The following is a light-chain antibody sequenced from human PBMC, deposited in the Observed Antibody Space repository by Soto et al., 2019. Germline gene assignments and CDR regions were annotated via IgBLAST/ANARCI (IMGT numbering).Light chain of an antibody. V-gene: IGKV3-20*01. CDR1: QIVRSTY. Sequence: DIVLTQFPGTLSLSPGERATLSCRASQIVRSTYLAWFQQKPGQAPRLLIYGASTRATGIPDRFSGSGSGTDFTLTISRLEREDFAVYYCQQYGSSGTFGQGTKV. J-gene: IGKJ1*01. CDR3: QQYGSSGT. CDR2: GAS.